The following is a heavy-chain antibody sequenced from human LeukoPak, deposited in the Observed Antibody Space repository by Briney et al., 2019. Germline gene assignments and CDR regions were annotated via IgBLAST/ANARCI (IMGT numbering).Heavy chain of an antibody. CDR2: IYPGVSDV. CDR3: ARYSSGSANYYFHE. Sequence: GESLKISCKVSGHSFTTFWIGWVRQMPGKGLEWMGIIYPGVSDVRYSPSFEGQVTISVDRSLTTAYLQWSSLKASDTAMYYCARYSSGSANYYFHEWGQGTLVTVSS. D-gene: IGHD5-12*01. V-gene: IGHV5-51*01. CDR1: GHSFTTFW. J-gene: IGHJ4*02.